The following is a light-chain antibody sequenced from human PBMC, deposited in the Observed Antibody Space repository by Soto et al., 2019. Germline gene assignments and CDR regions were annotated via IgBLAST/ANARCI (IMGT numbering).Light chain of an antibody. CDR1: QSVSSSY. J-gene: IGKJ2*01. Sequence: EIVLTQSPGTLSLSPGERATRSCRASQSVSSSYLAWYQQKPGQAPRLLIYGASNRATGIPDRFSGSGSGTDFTLTISRLEPEDFAVYFCQQYNNSPEYTFGQGTKLEIQ. CDR2: GAS. V-gene: IGKV3-20*01. CDR3: QQYNNSPEYT.